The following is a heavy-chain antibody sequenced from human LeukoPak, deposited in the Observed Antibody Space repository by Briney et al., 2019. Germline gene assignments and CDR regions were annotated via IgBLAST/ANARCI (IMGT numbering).Heavy chain of an antibody. Sequence: GESLKISCKVSGYIFTSYLIGWVRQMPGKGLEWMGIIYPGDSDTKYSPSFQGQVTISADKSITTTYLQWSSLKASDTAIYYCARRSSIATRLFDFWGQGTLVTVSS. CDR1: GYIFTSYL. V-gene: IGHV5-51*01. CDR3: ARRSSIATRLFDF. J-gene: IGHJ4*02. D-gene: IGHD6-6*01. CDR2: IYPGDSDT.